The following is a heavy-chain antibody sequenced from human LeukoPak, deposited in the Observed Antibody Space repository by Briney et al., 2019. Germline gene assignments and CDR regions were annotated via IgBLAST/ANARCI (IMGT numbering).Heavy chain of an antibody. Sequence: GGSLRLSCAASGFTFELQAMHWVRQGPGKGLEWVSLINSDGGRTDYADSVKGRFTISRDNSKNSLYLQMRSLTEEDTGFYYCAKDNSNSGYDCLNHWGQGTLVTVSS. CDR3: AKDNSNSGYDCLNH. J-gene: IGHJ5*02. D-gene: IGHD5-12*01. CDR1: GFTFELQA. V-gene: IGHV3-43*02. CDR2: INSDGGRT.